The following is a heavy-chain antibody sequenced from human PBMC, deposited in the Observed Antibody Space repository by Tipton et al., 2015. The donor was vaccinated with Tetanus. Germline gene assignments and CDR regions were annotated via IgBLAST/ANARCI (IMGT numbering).Heavy chain of an antibody. CDR2: VFRSGSA. V-gene: IGHV4-30-2*01. CDR1: GASISSIYS. Sequence: TLSLTCAVSGASISSIYSWSWIRQPPGKGLEWIGYVFRSGSADYNPSLKSRVNISLDRSENQISLIQTSVTAADTAVYYCARVACRSASCYSYYFDYWGPGYLVTVSS. D-gene: IGHD2-2*01. J-gene: IGHJ4*02. CDR3: ARVACRSASCYSYYFDY.